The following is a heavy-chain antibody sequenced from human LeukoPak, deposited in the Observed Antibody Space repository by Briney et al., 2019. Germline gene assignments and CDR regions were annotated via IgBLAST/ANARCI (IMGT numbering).Heavy chain of an antibody. CDR2: INTDSSDI. CDR3: ARDTFQPGLIDS. CDR1: GFGFSSYE. D-gene: IGHD2-2*01. V-gene: IGHV3-48*03. J-gene: IGHJ4*02. Sequence: GGSLRLSCAASGFGFSSYEMNWVRQAPGKGLEWVSYINTDSSDIHYADSVKGRFTISRDNARNTLYLQLSSLRAEDSAVYYCARDTFQPGLIDSWGQGTLVTVSS.